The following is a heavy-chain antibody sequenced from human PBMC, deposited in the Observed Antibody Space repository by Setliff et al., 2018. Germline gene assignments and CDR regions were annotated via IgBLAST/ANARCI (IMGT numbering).Heavy chain of an antibody. CDR3: SRLVRYCTTTTCQRASGGEF. D-gene: IGHD2-2*01. V-gene: IGHV1-18*01. Sequence: ASVKVSCKASGYTFTSSGITWVRQAPGQGLEWMGWISAYSGNTYYAQKLHDRVTLTTDTSTSTAYMELRSLGTDDTAVYYCSRLVRYCTTTTCQRASGGEFWGQGTLVTVSS. CDR1: GYTFTSSG. J-gene: IGHJ4*02. CDR2: ISAYSGNT.